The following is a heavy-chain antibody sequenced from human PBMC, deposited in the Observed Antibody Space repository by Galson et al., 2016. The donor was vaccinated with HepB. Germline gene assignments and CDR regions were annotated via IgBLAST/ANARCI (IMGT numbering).Heavy chain of an antibody. Sequence: SVKVSCKASGYTFTGYYMHWVRQAPGQGLEYMGWINPNSADTKYAQRFQGRVIMTRDTSITTAYMEPSSLRPDDAAVYYCARLVGGIDGFDVWGQGTMVTVSS. V-gene: IGHV1-2*02. D-gene: IGHD1-26*01. CDR1: GYTFTGYY. J-gene: IGHJ3*01. CDR3: ARLVGGIDGFDV. CDR2: INPNSADT.